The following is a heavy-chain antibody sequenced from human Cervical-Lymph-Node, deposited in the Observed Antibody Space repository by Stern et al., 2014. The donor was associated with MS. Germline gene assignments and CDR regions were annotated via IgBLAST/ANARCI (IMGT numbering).Heavy chain of an antibody. CDR3: AREKEGCSSPNCPFDC. CDR2: VYHSGST. J-gene: IGHJ4*02. D-gene: IGHD2-2*01. CDR1: GDSISNIKW. Sequence: QVQLQESGPGLVKPSGTLSLTCDVSGDSISNIKWWSWLRQPPGKGLEWIGEVYHSGSTNYNPSLKSRATMSVDESRNTLSLRLNSETAADTAIYYCAREKEGCSSPNCPFDCWGQGTLVTVSS. V-gene: IGHV4-4*02.